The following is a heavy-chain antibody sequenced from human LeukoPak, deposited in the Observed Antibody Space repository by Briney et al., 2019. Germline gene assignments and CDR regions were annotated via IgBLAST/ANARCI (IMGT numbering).Heavy chain of an antibody. CDR2: MRFDGSNR. D-gene: IGHD2/OR15-2a*01. V-gene: IGHV3-30*02. CDR3: AKMGRGFNICGPYFDY. CDR1: GFILSNYG. J-gene: IGHJ4*02. Sequence: GGSLRLSCAASGFILSNYGMHWVRQAPGKGLEWVASMRFDGSNRFHADSVKGRFTSSRDNSNNTLHLQMNSVRPEDTAVYYCAKMGRGFNICGPYFDYWGQGALVTVSS.